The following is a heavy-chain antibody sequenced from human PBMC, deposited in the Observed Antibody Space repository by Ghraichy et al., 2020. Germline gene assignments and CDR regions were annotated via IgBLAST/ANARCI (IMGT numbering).Heavy chain of an antibody. CDR1: GFTFSSYS. V-gene: IGHV3-48*04. Sequence: GEYLNISCAASGFTFSSYSMNWVRHAPGKGLEWISYISSSSSTIYYADSVKGRFTISRDNAKNSLYLQMNSLRAEDTAVYYCARQLGGYFTGGFDCWGQGTLVTVSS. D-gene: IGHD3-3*01. CDR3: ARQLGGYFTGGFDC. J-gene: IGHJ4*02. CDR2: ISSSSSTI.